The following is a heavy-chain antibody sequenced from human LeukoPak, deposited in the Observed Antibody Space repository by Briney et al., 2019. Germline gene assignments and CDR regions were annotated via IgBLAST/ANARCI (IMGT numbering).Heavy chain of an antibody. CDR2: IYPGDSDT. J-gene: IGHJ4*02. D-gene: IGHD4/OR15-4a*01. CDR3: ARHIGLTTRYFDY. Sequence: GESLQISCKGSGSTFTNYWIAWVRQLPGKGLEWMGMIYPGDSDTIYSPSFQGHVTISADKSITTACLQWSSLKSSDTAMYYCARHIGLTTRYFDYWGQGTLVTVSS. CDR1: GSTFTNYW. V-gene: IGHV5-51*01.